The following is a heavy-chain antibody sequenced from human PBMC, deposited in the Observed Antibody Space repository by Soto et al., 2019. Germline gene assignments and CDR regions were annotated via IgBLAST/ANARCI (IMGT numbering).Heavy chain of an antibody. CDR1: GYTFTGYY. D-gene: IGHD3-22*01. J-gene: IGHJ3*02. Sequence: ASVKVSCKASGYTFTGYYMHWVRQAPGQGLEWMGWINPNSGGTNYAQKFQGWVTMTRDTSISTAYTELSRLRSDDTAVYYCARVTKDSSGYFDAFDIWGQGTMVTVSS. CDR3: ARVTKDSSGYFDAFDI. V-gene: IGHV1-2*04. CDR2: INPNSGGT.